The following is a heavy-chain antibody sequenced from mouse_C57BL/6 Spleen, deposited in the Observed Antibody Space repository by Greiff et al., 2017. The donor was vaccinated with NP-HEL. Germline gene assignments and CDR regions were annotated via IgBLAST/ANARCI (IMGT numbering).Heavy chain of an antibody. J-gene: IGHJ2*01. V-gene: IGHV14-4*01. CDR2: IDPENGDT. CDR3: TTTSNWYFDY. CDR1: GFNIKDDY. D-gene: IGHD4-1*01. Sequence: VQLQQSGAELVRPGASVKLSCTASGFNIKDDYMHWVKQRPEQGLEWIGWIDPENGDTEYASKFQGKATITADTSSNTAYLQLSSLTSEDTAVYYCTTTSNWYFDYWGQGTTLTVSS.